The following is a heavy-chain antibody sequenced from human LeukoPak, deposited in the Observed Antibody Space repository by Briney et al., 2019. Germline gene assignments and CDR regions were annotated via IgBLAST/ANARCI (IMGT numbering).Heavy chain of an antibody. V-gene: IGHV4-4*07. Sequence: AETLSLTCTVSGGSISSYYWSWIRQPPGKGLEWIGRIYTSGSTNYNPSLKSRVTISVDTSKNQFSLKLSSVTAADTAVYYCARGLWDSSSWYDYWGQGTLVTVSS. CDR2: IYTSGST. D-gene: IGHD6-13*01. CDR1: GGSISSYY. CDR3: ARGLWDSSSWYDY. J-gene: IGHJ4*02.